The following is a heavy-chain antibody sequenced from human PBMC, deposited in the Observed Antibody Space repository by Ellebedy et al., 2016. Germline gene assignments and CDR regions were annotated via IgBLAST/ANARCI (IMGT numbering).Heavy chain of an antibody. CDR2: IRSKAYGGTT. D-gene: IGHD3-22*01. CDR3: TTRYYSDSGGYFRDWYFDL. CDR1: GFTFGDYA. J-gene: IGHJ2*01. Sequence: GESLKISCTGSGFTFGDYAMGWFRQAPGKGLEWVGFIRSKAYGGTTEYVASVKGRFTISRDDSKSIAYLQMNSLKSEDTAVYYCTTRYYSDSGGYFRDWYFDLWGRGTLVTVSS. V-gene: IGHV3-49*03.